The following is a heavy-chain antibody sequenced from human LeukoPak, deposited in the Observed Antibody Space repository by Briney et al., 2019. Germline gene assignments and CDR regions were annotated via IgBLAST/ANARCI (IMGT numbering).Heavy chain of an antibody. CDR2: ISNDLTTI. J-gene: IGHJ6*02. D-gene: IGHD6-19*01. CDR1: GFTFSDYR. CDR3: AKAVAGTESYYYYGMDV. V-gene: IGHV3-48*04. Sequence: GGSLRLSCAASGFTFSDYRMNWVRQAPGKGLEWISYISNDLTTIHYAASVKGRFTISRDNARNSLYLQMDSLRAEDTAVYYCAKAVAGTESYYYYGMDVWGQGTTVTVSS.